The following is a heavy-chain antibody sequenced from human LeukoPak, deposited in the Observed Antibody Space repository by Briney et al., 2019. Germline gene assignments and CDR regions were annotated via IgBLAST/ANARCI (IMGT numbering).Heavy chain of an antibody. J-gene: IGHJ4*02. CDR2: TYYSGST. V-gene: IGHV4-30-4*01. D-gene: IGHD2-2*01. Sequence: SQTLSLTCTVSGGSISSGDYYWSWIRQPPGKGLEWIGYTYYSGSTYYNPSLKSRVTISVDTSKNQFSLKLSSVTAADTAVYYCASLYCSSTSCYDYWGQGTLVTVSS. CDR3: ASLYCSSTSCYDY. CDR1: GGSISSGDYY.